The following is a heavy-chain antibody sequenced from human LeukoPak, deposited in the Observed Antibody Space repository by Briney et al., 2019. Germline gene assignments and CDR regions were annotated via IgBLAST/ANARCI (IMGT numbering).Heavy chain of an antibody. V-gene: IGHV3-7*01. CDR1: GFSSDIYL. D-gene: IGHD3-10*01. J-gene: IGHJ3*01. CDR2: IKKDGSHK. CDR3: VSLRESTVRDSFDL. Sequence: GGSLRLSCAASGFSSDIYLITSVSPTRGKGRGWGSNIKKDGSHKQCVDSRRGSLSASRDNTKNSLYMQINRLRADDTAVYFCVSLRESTVRDSFDLWGQGTMVSVSS.